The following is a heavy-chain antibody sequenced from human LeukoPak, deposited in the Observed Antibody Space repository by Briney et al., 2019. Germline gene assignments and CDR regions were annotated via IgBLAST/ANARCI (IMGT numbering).Heavy chain of an antibody. CDR1: GFTFSSYW. V-gene: IGHV3-74*01. D-gene: IGHD2-15*01. CDR3: ARDPGVGGYCSGGSCYSRWFDP. Sequence: PGGSLRLSCAAPGFTFSSYWMHWVRQAPGKGLVWVSRINSDGSSTSYADSVKGRFTISRDNAKNTLYLQMNSLRAEDTAVYYCARDPGVGGYCSGGSCYSRWFDPWGQGTLVTVSS. J-gene: IGHJ5*02. CDR2: INSDGSST.